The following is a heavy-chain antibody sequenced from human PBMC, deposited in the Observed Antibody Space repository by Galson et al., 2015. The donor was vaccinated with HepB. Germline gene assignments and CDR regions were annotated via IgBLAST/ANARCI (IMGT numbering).Heavy chain of an antibody. CDR1: GFTFSDYY. CDR3: ARDLVDYYDSSGYYSSLFDY. J-gene: IGHJ4*02. CDR2: ISSSSSYT. D-gene: IGHD3-22*01. Sequence: SLRLSCAASGFTFSDYYMSWIRQAPGKGLEWVSYISSSSSYTNYADSVKGRFTISRDNAKNSLYLQMNSLRAEDTAVYYCARDLVDYYDSSGYYSSLFDYWGQGTLVTVSS. V-gene: IGHV3-11*05.